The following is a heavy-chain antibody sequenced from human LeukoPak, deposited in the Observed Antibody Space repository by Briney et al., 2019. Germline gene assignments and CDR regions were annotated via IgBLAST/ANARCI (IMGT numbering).Heavy chain of an antibody. J-gene: IGHJ5*02. CDR1: GDGVSSNSVT. D-gene: IGHD2-21*02. V-gene: IGHV6-1*01. CDR2: TYYRSTWYN. Sequence: SQTLSLTCAISGDGVSSNSVTWNWIRQSPSRGLEWLGGTYYRSTWYNDYAVSVRGRITVNPDTSKNQFSLHLNSVTPEDTAVYYCARRLTQYNCFDPWGQGILVTVSS. CDR3: ARRLTQYNCFDP.